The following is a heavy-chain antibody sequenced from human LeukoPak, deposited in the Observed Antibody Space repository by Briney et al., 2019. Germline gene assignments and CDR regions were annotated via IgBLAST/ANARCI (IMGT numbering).Heavy chain of an antibody. V-gene: IGHV3-9*01. J-gene: IGHJ4*02. Sequence: GGSLRLSCAGSGFIFNNYAMHWVRQPPGKGLEWVSGISWNSGTIDYADSVRDRFTISRDNAKNSLYLQMDNLRVEDTAFYYCAKDNRRHYTSGPNPDSLHWGQGALVTVSS. D-gene: IGHD6-19*01. CDR3: AKDNRRHYTSGPNPDSLH. CDR2: ISWNSGTI. CDR1: GFIFNNYA.